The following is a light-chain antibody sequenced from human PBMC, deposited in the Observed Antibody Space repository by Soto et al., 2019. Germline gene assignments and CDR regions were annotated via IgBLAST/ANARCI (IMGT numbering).Light chain of an antibody. J-gene: IGLJ2*01. CDR1: PSNIGNNF. CDR2: DNY. V-gene: IGLV1-51*01. Sequence: QSVLTQPPSVSETPGQKVTISCSGGPSNIGNNFVSWYQRLQGTAPRVIIYDNYERPSGIPDRFSGSKSGTSATLDITGLQTGDEADDYCATWDNRLSAGLFGGGTKLTVL. CDR3: ATWDNRLSAGL.